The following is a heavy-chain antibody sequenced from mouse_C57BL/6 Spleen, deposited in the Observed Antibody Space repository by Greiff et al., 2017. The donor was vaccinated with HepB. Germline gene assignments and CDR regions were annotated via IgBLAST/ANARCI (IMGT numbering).Heavy chain of an antibody. Sequence: EVQRVESGPELVKPGASVKISCKASGYSFTGYYMNWVKQSPEKSLEWIGEINPSTGGTTYNQKFKAKATLTVDKSSSTAYMQLKSLTSEDSAVYYCARGGYDGWDYWGQGTTLTVSS. CDR2: INPSTGGT. J-gene: IGHJ2*01. D-gene: IGHD2-3*01. CDR3: ARGGYDGWDY. CDR1: GYSFTGYY. V-gene: IGHV1-42*01.